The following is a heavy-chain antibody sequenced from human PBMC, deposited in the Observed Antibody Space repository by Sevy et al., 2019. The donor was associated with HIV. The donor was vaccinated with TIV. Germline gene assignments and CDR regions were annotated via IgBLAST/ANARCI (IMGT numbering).Heavy chain of an antibody. Sequence: SENLSLTCSVSGGSISSYFWTWVRQSPGKGLEWIGNIYFTGNTDYSPSLKSRVSLSLDTSKSQFSLTLNSVTAADTAVYYCARDSTSRPRVLDYWGQGTLVTVSS. V-gene: IGHV4-59*01. D-gene: IGHD1-1*01. CDR1: GGSISSYF. CDR2: IYFTGNT. J-gene: IGHJ4*02. CDR3: ARDSTSRPRVLDY.